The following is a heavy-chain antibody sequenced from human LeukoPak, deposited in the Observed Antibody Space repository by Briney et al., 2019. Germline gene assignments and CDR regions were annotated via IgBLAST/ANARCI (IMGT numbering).Heavy chain of an antibody. CDR2: IYYSGST. CDR3: ARSADIVILPAAMAFDP. J-gene: IGHJ5*02. D-gene: IGHD2-2*01. Sequence: PSETLSLTCIVSGVSISSYYWNWIRQPPGKGLEWIGYIYYSGSTNYNPPLKSRVTISVDTSKNQFSLKLSSVTAADTAVYYCARSADIVILPAAMAFDPWGQGTLVTVSS. CDR1: GVSISSYY. V-gene: IGHV4-59*01.